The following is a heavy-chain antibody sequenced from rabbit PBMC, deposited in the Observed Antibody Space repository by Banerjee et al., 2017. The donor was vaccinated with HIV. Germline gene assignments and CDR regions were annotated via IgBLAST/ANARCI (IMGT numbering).Heavy chain of an antibody. V-gene: IGHV1S45*01. CDR3: ARYDGGDPSDGNALSL. J-gene: IGHJ4*01. D-gene: IGHD6-1*01. Sequence: QEHLEESGGDLVKPEGSLTLTCTASGFSFSNKFVMCWVRQAPGKGLEWIACINTSTGNTVYASWAKGRFTISRTSSTTVTLQMTSLTAADTATYFCARYDGGDPSDGNALSLWGPGTLVTVS. CDR2: INTSTGNT. CDR1: GFSFSNKFV.